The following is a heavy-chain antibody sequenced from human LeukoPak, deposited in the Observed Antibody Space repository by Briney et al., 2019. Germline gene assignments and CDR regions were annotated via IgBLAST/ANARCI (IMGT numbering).Heavy chain of an antibody. CDR1: GFTFSSYG. D-gene: IGHD5-18*01. J-gene: IGHJ6*02. CDR2: IWYDGSNK. V-gene: IGHV3-33*01. CDR3: ARERGYSYSSDYYYSYGMDV. Sequence: GGSLRLSCAASGFTFSSYGMPWVRQAPGKGLEWVAVIWYDGSNKYYADSVKGRFTISRDNSKNTLYLQMNSLRAEDTAVYYCARERGYSYSSDYYYSYGMDVWGQGTTVTVSS.